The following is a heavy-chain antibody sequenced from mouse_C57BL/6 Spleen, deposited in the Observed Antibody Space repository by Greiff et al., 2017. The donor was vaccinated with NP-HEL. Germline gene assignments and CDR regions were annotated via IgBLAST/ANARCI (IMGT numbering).Heavy chain of an antibody. J-gene: IGHJ2*01. CDR2: INPSSGYT. CDR3: ARSDGNFFFDY. V-gene: IGHV1-4*01. CDR1: GYTFTSYT. Sequence: VQVVESGAELARPGASVKMSCKASGYTFTSYTMHWVKQRPGQGLEWIGYINPSSGYTKYNQKFKDKATLTADKSSSTAYMQLSSLTSEDSAVYYCARSDGNFFFDYWGQGTTLTVSS. D-gene: IGHD2-1*01.